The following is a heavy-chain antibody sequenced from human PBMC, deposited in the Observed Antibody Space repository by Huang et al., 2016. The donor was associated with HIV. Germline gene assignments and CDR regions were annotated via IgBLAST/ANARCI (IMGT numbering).Heavy chain of an antibody. CDR2: SGGKSGDI. J-gene: IGHJ4*02. CDR1: GFAFSQYA. CDR3: VIMDDYFDY. Sequence: VQLVESGGGLVQPGWSLRLSCAASGFAFSQYAVHWVRQSPGKGLEWVSGSGGKSGDIAYAASVRGRFVISRDNAKKSLYLKMNGLRLEDTALYFCVIMDDYFDYWGQGVLVGVSS. D-gene: IGHD2-8*01. V-gene: IGHV3-9*01.